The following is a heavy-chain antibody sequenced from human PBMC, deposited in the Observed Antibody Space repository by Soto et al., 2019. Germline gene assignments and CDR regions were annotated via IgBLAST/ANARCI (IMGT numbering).Heavy chain of an antibody. Sequence: GGSLRLSCAASGFTFSSYAMHWVRQAPGKGLEWVAVISYDGSNKYYADSVKGRFTISRDNSKNTLYLQMNSLRAEDTAVYYCARAHQDSSSWYLRSRYYYYYGMDVWGQGTTVTVSS. V-gene: IGHV3-30-3*01. D-gene: IGHD6-13*01. CDR1: GFTFSSYA. J-gene: IGHJ6*02. CDR3: ARAHQDSSSWYLRSRYYYYYGMDV. CDR2: ISYDGSNK.